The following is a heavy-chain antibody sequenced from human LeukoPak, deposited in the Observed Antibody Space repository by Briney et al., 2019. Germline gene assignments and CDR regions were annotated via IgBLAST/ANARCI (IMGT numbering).Heavy chain of an antibody. D-gene: IGHD2-15*01. J-gene: IGHJ4*02. CDR1: GGSFSGYY. CDR3: ARHQGYCSGGSCYSSFDY. Sequence: SSETLSLTCAVYGGSFSGYYWSWIRQPPGKGLEWFGEINHSGSTNYNPSLKSRVTISVDTSKNQFSLKLSSVTAADTAVYYCARHQGYCSGGSCYSSFDYWGQGTLVTVSS. V-gene: IGHV4-34*01. CDR2: INHSGST.